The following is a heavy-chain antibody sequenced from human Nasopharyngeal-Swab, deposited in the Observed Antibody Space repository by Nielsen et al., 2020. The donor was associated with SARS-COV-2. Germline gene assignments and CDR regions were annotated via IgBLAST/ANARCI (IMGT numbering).Heavy chain of an antibody. J-gene: IGHJ6*03. D-gene: IGHD3-22*01. V-gene: IGHV4-59*01. Sequence: SETLSLTCTVSGGSISSYSWSWIRQPPGKGLDWIGYIYYSGSTNYNPSLKSRVTISADTSKNQFSPKLSSVTAADTAVYYCARTQRYYDSSGYYYYYMDVWGKGTTVTVSS. CDR2: IYYSGST. CDR1: GGSISSYS. CDR3: ARTQRYYDSSGYYYYYMDV.